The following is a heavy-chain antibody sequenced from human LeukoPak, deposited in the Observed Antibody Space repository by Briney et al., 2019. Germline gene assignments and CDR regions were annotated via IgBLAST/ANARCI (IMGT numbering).Heavy chain of an antibody. CDR1: GFTFDDYA. Sequence: PGGSLRLSCAASGFTFDDYAMHWVRQAPGKGLEWVSGISWNSGSIGYADSVKGRFTISRDNAKNSLYLQMNSLRAEDTALYYCAKGLAGSGSYGMDVWGQGATVTVSS. CDR2: ISWNSGSI. V-gene: IGHV3-9*01. D-gene: IGHD3-10*01. J-gene: IGHJ6*02. CDR3: AKGLAGSGSYGMDV.